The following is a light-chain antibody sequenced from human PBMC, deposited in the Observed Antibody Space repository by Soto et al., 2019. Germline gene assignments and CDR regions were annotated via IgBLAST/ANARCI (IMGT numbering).Light chain of an antibody. Sequence: DIQMTQSPSTLSASVGDRVTITCRASQSISSWLAWYQQKPGKAPKVLIYKASNLENGVPSRFSVRGSGTEFTLTINSLQPDDFATYYCHQYDSYPYTFGQGTNLEIK. CDR1: QSISSW. J-gene: IGKJ2*01. V-gene: IGKV1-5*03. CDR2: KAS. CDR3: HQYDSYPYT.